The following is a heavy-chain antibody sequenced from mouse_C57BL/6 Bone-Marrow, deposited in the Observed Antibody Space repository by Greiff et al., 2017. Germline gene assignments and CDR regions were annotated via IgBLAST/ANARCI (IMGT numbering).Heavy chain of an antibody. CDR1: FYAFIISF. D-gene: IGHD1-1*01. CDR3: ARGHGSS. CDR2: IYPVDGDT. Sequence: LPPSLPYLFNPLASFNISFNSSFYAFIISFINFFKQSPGKCLEWIGRIYPVDGDTNDNGKFKFNSTLTSDKSSSTAYMQLSSLTSEDSAVYFCARGHGSSWGQGTTLTVSS. V-gene: IGHV1-82*01. J-gene: IGHJ2*01.